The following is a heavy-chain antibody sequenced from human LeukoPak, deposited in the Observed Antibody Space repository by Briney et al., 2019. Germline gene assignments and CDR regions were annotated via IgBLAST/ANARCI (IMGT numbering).Heavy chain of an antibody. D-gene: IGHD2-15*01. CDR3: AKGFSVRGRFDP. CDR1: GFTFSSYA. CDR2: ISGSGGST. Sequence: GGSLRLSCAASGFTFSSYAMSWVRQAPGKGLEWVSAISGSGGSTYYADSVKGRLTISRDSSKNTLYLQMSNLRAEDTALYYCAKGFSVRGRFDPWGQGTQVTVSS. V-gene: IGHV3-23*01. J-gene: IGHJ5*02.